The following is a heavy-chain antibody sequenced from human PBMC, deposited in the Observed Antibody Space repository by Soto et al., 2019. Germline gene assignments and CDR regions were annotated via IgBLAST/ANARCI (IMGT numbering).Heavy chain of an antibody. J-gene: IGHJ4*02. Sequence: GGSLRLSCAASGFTFSSYAMSWVRQAPGKGLEWVSAISGSGGSTYYADSVKGRFTISRDNSKNTLYLQMNSLRAEDTAVYYCAKGLRYFDWLLSPFDCWGQGTLVTVSS. CDR1: GFTFSSYA. CDR2: ISGSGGST. D-gene: IGHD3-9*01. V-gene: IGHV3-23*01. CDR3: AKGLRYFDWLLSPFDC.